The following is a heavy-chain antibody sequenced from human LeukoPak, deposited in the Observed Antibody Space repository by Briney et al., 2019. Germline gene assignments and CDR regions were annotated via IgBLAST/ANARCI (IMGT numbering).Heavy chain of an antibody. Sequence: PSETLSLTCAVYGGSFSGYYWSWIRQPPGKGLEWIGEINHSGSTNYNPSLKSRVTISVDTSKNQFSLKLSSVTAADTAVYYCARGLKGASVTTGTDWFDPWGQGTLVTVSS. CDR3: ARGLKGASVTTGTDWFDP. CDR1: GGSFSGYY. D-gene: IGHD1-14*01. CDR2: INHSGST. V-gene: IGHV4-34*01. J-gene: IGHJ5*02.